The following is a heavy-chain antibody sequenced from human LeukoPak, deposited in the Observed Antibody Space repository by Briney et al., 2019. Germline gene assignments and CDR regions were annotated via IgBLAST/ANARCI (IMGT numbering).Heavy chain of an antibody. CDR2: ISYDGGHE. CDR1: GFTFSSYS. CDR3: ARDLALGGFDY. Sequence: PGGSLRLSCAASGFTFSSYSMHWVRQAPGKGLEWVAVISYDGGHEYYSDSVKGRFTISRDNSKNTLYLQMNTLRDEDTAVYHCARDLALGGFDYWGQGALLTVSS. D-gene: IGHD3-16*01. J-gene: IGHJ4*02. V-gene: IGHV3-30-3*01.